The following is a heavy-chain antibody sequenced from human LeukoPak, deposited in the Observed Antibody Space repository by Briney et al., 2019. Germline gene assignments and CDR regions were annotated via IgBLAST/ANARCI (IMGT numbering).Heavy chain of an antibody. CDR3: ARAGIAAAGLNWFDP. Sequence: SETLSLTCAVYGGSFSGYYWSWIRQPPGKGLEWIGSIYYSGSTYYNPSLKSRVTISVDTSKNQFSLKLSSVTAADTAVYYCARAGIAAAGLNWFDPWGQGTLVTVSS. D-gene: IGHD6-13*01. J-gene: IGHJ5*02. V-gene: IGHV4-34*01. CDR2: IYYSGST. CDR1: GGSFSGYY.